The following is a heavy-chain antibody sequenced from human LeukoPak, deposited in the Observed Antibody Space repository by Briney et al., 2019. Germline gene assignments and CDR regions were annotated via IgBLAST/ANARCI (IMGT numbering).Heavy chain of an antibody. CDR3: VLIRGVKKGLFDY. D-gene: IGHD3-10*01. CDR2: INPSGGST. CDR1: GYTFTSYY. V-gene: IGHV1-46*01. Sequence: GASVKVSCKASGYTFTSYYMHWVRQAPGQGLEWMGIINPSGGSTSYAQKFQGRVTMTRDTSTSTVYMELSRLRSDDTAVYYCVLIRGVKKGLFDYWGQGTLVTVSS. J-gene: IGHJ4*02.